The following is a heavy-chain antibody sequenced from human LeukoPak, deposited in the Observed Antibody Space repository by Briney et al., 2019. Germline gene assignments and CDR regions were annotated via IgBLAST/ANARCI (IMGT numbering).Heavy chain of an antibody. J-gene: IGHJ4*02. D-gene: IGHD2-2*01. CDR2: ISGSGGST. CDR1: GFTFSNYW. Sequence: GGSLRLSCAASGFTFSNYWMHWVRQAPGKGLEWVSAISGSGGSTYYADSVKGRFTISRDNSKNTLYLQMNSLRAEDTAVYYCAKRPCSSTSCYPGYWGQGTLVTVSS. CDR3: AKRPCSSTSCYPGY. V-gene: IGHV3-23*01.